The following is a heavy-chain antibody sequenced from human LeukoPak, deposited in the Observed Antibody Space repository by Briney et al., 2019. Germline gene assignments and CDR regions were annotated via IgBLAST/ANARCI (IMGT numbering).Heavy chain of an antibody. CDR1: GYTFTGYY. J-gene: IGHJ3*01. D-gene: IGHD3-22*01. V-gene: IGHV1-2*02. CDR3: ARVRGYYDSSGRVAL. CDR2: INPNSGGT. Sequence: GASVKVSCKASGYTFTGYYMHWVRQAPGQGLEWMGWINPNSGGTNYAQKFQGRVTMTRDTSISTAYMELSRLRSEDTAVYYCARVRGYYDSSGRVALWGQGTMVTVSS.